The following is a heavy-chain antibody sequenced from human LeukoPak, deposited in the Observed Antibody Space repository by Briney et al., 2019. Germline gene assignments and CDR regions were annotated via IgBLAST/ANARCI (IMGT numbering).Heavy chain of an antibody. D-gene: IGHD2-21*02. V-gene: IGHV3-66*02. CDR2: IDSGGST. Sequence: PGGSLRLSCAASGFTVSSHYMSWVRQAPGKGLEWVSVIDSGGSTYYADSVKGLFITSRDNSKNTLYLQMNSLRVEYTAVYYCARDLTYWGQGTLVTVSS. CDR1: GFTVSSHY. J-gene: IGHJ4*02. CDR3: ARDLTY.